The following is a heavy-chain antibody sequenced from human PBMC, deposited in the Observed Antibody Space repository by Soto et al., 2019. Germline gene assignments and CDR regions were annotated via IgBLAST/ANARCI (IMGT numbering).Heavy chain of an antibody. Sequence: SETLSLTCTVSGGSITSYYWTWIRQPPGNGLELIGYIYYSGNTNYNPSLKSRVTISVDTSKNQFSLKLSSVTAADTAVYYCARILGFCSSTSCYPRSDPWGQGSLVTVSS. J-gene: IGHJ5*02. CDR2: IYYSGNT. V-gene: IGHV4-59*01. CDR3: ARILGFCSSTSCYPRSDP. D-gene: IGHD2-2*01. CDR1: GGSITSYY.